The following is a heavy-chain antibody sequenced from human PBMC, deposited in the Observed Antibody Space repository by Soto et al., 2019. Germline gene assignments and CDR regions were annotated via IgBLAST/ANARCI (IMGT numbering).Heavy chain of an antibody. CDR3: ARNGQSLGSVSYYRLYYYYGMDV. J-gene: IGHJ6*02. CDR2: IYYSGST. CDR1: GGSISSGGYY. D-gene: IGHD3-10*01. Sequence: PSETLSLTCTVSGGSISSGGYYWSWIRQHPGKGLEWIGYIYYSGSTYYNPSLKSRVTISVDTSKNQFSLKLSSVTAADTAVYYCARNGQSLGSVSYYRLYYYYGMDVWGQGTTVTVSS. V-gene: IGHV4-31*03.